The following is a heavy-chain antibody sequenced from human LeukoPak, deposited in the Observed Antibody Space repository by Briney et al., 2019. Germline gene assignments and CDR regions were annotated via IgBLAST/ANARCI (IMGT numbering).Heavy chain of an antibody. CDR2: ISYDGSNK. CDR3: ARADIVAYYFDY. J-gene: IGHJ4*02. V-gene: IGHV3-30-3*01. D-gene: IGHD5-12*01. CDR1: GFTFSSYA. Sequence: GRSLRLSCAASGFTFSSYAMHWVRQAPGKGLEWVAVISYDGSNKYYADSVKGRFTISRDNSKNTLYLQMNSLRAEDTAVYYCARADIVAYYFDYWGQGTLVTVSS.